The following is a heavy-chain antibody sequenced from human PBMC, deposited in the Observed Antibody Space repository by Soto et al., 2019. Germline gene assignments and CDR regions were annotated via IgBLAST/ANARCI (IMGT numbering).Heavy chain of an antibody. V-gene: IGHV4-34*01. CDR3: ARFVGSSGWYGYPYYYYGMDV. D-gene: IGHD6-19*01. CDR1: GGSFSGYY. J-gene: IGHJ6*02. CDR2: INHSGST. Sequence: SETLSLTCAVYGGSFSGYYWSWIRQPPGKGLEWIGEINHSGSTNYNPSLKSRVTISVDTSKNQFSLKLSSVTAADTAVYYCARFVGSSGWYGYPYYYYGMDVWGQGTTVTVSS.